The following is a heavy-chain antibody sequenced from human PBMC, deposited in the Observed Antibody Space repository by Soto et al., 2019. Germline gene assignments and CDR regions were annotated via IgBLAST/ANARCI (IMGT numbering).Heavy chain of an antibody. CDR1: SGSISSADYY. CDR2: IYYTGSA. CDR3: ASGGSSNWFDP. V-gene: IGHV4-30-4*01. Sequence: VQLQESGPGLVKPSQTLSLTCTVSSGSISSADYYWSWIRQPPGKALEWIGYIYYTGSAYYNPSLKSRVTMSVDTSKNQFSLKVTSVTAADTAVYYCASGGSSNWFDPWGQGTLVTVSS. J-gene: IGHJ5*02. D-gene: IGHD1-26*01.